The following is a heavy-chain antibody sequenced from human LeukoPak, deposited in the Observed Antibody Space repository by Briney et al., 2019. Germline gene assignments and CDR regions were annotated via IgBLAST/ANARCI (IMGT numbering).Heavy chain of an antibody. CDR2: ISGGGSYI. Sequence: GGSLRLSCAASGFNVSSNYMSWVRQAPGKGLEWVSFISGGGSYIYYAESVKGRFTISRDNAKNSLYLQMNSLRAEDTAVYYCARGHSLLAAAIAEYFQHWGQGTLVTVSS. V-gene: IGHV3-21*01. D-gene: IGHD2-2*01. CDR3: ARGHSLLAAAIAEYFQH. J-gene: IGHJ1*01. CDR1: GFNVSSNY.